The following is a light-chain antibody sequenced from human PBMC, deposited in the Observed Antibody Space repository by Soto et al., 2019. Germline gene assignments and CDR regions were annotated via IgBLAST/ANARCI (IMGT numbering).Light chain of an antibody. V-gene: IGLV2-14*01. J-gene: IGLJ2*01. CDR2: DVS. CDR3: SSYTSSSNLV. CDR1: SSDVGTYNY. Sequence: QSALTQPASVSGSPGQSITISCTGTSSDVGTYNYVSWYQQHPGKAPKLMIYDVSNRPSGISNRFSGSKSGYTASLTISGLQAEDEADYYCSSYTSSSNLVFGGGTTLTVL.